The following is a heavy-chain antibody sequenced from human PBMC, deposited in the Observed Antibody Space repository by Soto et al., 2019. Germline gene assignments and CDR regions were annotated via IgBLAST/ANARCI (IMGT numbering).Heavy chain of an antibody. Sequence: SETLSLTCTVSGGSVSNDNFYWSWIRQPPGKGLEWIGYVHSSGSTYYNPSLKSRVTISVDTSKNQFSLKLSSVTAADTAVYYCARVGGTVVTPRFFDYWGQGTLVTVSS. V-gene: IGHV4-61*01. J-gene: IGHJ4*02. D-gene: IGHD2-21*02. CDR1: GGSVSNDNFY. CDR3: ARVGGTVVTPRFFDY. CDR2: VHSSGST.